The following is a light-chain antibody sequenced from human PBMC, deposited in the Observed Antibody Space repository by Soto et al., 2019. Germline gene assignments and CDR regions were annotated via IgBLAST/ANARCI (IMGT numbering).Light chain of an antibody. Sequence: DLPMTQSPSSLSASVGDRVTITCRASQVITNYLAWYQQKPGKVPKLLIYAASTLQSGVPSRFSGSGSGTDFTLTISSLQPEDVATYYCQKYNSAPWTFGQGTKVEI. J-gene: IGKJ1*01. V-gene: IGKV1-27*01. CDR2: AAS. CDR1: QVITNY. CDR3: QKYNSAPWT.